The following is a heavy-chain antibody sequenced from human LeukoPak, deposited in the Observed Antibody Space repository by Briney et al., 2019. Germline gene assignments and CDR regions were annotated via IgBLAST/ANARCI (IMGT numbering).Heavy chain of an antibody. CDR1: GYTFTTYY. Sequence: EASVKVSCKASGYTFTTYYIHWVRQAPGQGLEWMGIINPTGGSTTYAQKFQGRVTMTRDTSTSTAFMEVNSLRSEDTAVYYCALYSSTWYWGQGTLVTVSS. CDR3: ALYSSTWY. V-gene: IGHV1-46*01. D-gene: IGHD6-13*01. J-gene: IGHJ4*02. CDR2: INPTGGST.